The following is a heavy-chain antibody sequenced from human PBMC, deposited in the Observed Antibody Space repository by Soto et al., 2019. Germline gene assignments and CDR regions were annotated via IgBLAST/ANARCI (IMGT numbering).Heavy chain of an antibody. Sequence: SETLSLTCTVSGGSISSYSWSWIRQPPGRGLEWIGYISYSGGTNYNPSLNSRVTISGDTSKNQFSLKLSSMIAADTAIYYCARHDGIVVGEGVFDFWGQGILVTVSS. V-gene: IGHV4-59*08. D-gene: IGHD2-21*01. CDR3: ARHDGIVVGEGVFDF. CDR2: ISYSGGT. J-gene: IGHJ4*02. CDR1: GGSISSYS.